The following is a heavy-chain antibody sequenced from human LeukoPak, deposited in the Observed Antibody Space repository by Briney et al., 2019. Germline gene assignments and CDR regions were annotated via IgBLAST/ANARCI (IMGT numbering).Heavy chain of an antibody. D-gene: IGHD3-10*01. CDR2: IYYSGST. V-gene: IGHV4-30-4*01. Sequence: SQTLSLTCTVSGGSISSGAYYWSWIRQPPGKGLEWIGYIYYSGSTYYNPSLKSRVTISVDTSKNQFSLKLSSVTAADTAVYYCARVYYGSGSYWYYFDYWGQGTLVTVSS. J-gene: IGHJ4*02. CDR1: GGSISSGAYY. CDR3: ARVYYGSGSYWYYFDY.